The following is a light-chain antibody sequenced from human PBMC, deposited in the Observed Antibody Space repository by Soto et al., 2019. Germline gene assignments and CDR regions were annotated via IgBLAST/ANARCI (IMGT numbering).Light chain of an antibody. CDR2: AAS. J-gene: IGKJ1*01. Sequence: DIQMTQSPSSLSASVGDRVTITCRASQTISKYLNWYQHKPGKGPKLLIYAASTLQSGVPSRFSGSGSGTDFTLTISSLQLEDVATYYCQQSNSIPPWTFGQGTKVEIK. V-gene: IGKV1-39*01. CDR3: QQSNSIPPWT. CDR1: QTISKY.